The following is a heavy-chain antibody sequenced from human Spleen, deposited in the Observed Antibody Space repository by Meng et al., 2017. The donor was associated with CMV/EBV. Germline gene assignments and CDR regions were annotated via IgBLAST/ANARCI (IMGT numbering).Heavy chain of an antibody. V-gene: IGHV4-34*01. CDR2: INHSGST. CDR1: GGSFSGYY. D-gene: IGHD3-10*01. Sequence: QVQLPRWGAGLLKPSETLSLTCAVYGGSFSGYYWSWIRQPPGKGLEWIGEINHSGSTNYNPSLKSRVTISVDTSKNQFSLKLSSVTAADTAVYYCVVSPSYGSGSDYWGQGTLVTVSS. J-gene: IGHJ4*02. CDR3: VVSPSYGSGSDY.